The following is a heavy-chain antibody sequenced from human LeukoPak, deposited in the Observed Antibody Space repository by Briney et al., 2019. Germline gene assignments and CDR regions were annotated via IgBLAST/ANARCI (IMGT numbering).Heavy chain of an antibody. V-gene: IGHV3-30*02. CDR3: ANPPRDNYDFWSGYHYDY. CDR1: GFTFSSYG. CDR2: IRYDGSNK. J-gene: IGHJ4*02. Sequence: GGSLRLSCAASGFTFSSYGMHWVRQAPGKGLEWVAFIRYDGSNKYYADSVEGRFTISRDNSKNTLYLQMNSLRAEDTAVYYCANPPRDNYDFWSGYHYDYWGQGTLVTVSS. D-gene: IGHD3-3*01.